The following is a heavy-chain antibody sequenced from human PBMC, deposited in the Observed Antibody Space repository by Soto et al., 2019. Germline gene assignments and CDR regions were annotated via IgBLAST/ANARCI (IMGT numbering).Heavy chain of an antibody. CDR2: IYYSGST. V-gene: IGHV4-61*01. CDR3: ASDRLYYYDRRSDAFDI. CDR1: GGCVSSGSQY. J-gene: IGHJ3*02. D-gene: IGHD3-22*01. Sequence: SETLSLTCTVSGGCVSSGSQYWGWIRQPPGKGLEWIGYIYYSGSTNYNPSLKSRVTLSVDTSKNQFSLKLSSVTAADTAVYYCASDRLYYYDRRSDAFDIWGQGTMVTDSS.